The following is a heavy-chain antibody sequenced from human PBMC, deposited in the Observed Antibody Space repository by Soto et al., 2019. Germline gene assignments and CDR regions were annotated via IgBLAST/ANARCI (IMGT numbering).Heavy chain of an antibody. CDR2: ILYDGSNK. CDR3: AKSRDAYNFYFYYGMDV. CDR1: GFTFRNYG. Sequence: GGSLRLSCPASGFTFRNYGMHWVRQTPGKGLEWVALILYDGSNKYYADSVKGRFTISRDNSKNTLYLQVSSLRAEDTAVYYCAKSRDAYNFYFYYGMDVWGQGTTVTVSS. D-gene: IGHD2-2*01. V-gene: IGHV3-30*18. J-gene: IGHJ6*02.